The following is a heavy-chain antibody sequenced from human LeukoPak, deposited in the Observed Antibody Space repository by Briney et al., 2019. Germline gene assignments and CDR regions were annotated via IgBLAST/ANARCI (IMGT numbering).Heavy chain of an antibody. CDR2: IYTSGST. V-gene: IGHV4-4*07. J-gene: IGHJ5*02. D-gene: IGHD2-15*01. CDR1: GGSISSHY. Sequence: PSETLSLTCTVSGGSISSHYWSWIRQPAGKGLEWIGRIYTSGSTNYNPSLKSRVTMSVDTSKNQFSLKLSSVTAADTAVYYCARAHPGYCSGGSCTASWFDPWGQGTLVTVSP. CDR3: ARAHPGYCSGGSCTASWFDP.